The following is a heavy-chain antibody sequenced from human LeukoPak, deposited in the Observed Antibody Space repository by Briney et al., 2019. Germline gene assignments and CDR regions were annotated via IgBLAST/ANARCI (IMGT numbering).Heavy chain of an antibody. CDR2: IIPIFGTA. V-gene: IGHV1-69*06. D-gene: IGHD5-12*01. CDR3: ASFSGYGLFDY. CDR1: GGTFSSYA. Sequence: ASVKVSCKAPGGTFSSYAISWVRQAPGQGLEWMGGIIPIFGTANYAQKFQGRVTITADKSTSTAYMELSSLRSEDTAVYYCASFSGYGLFDYWGQGTLVTVSS. J-gene: IGHJ4*02.